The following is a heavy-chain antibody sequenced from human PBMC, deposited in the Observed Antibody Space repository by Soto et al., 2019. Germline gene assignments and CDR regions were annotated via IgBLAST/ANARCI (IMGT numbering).Heavy chain of an antibody. J-gene: IGHJ4*02. V-gene: IGHV1-3*01. CDR1: GYGLSGDD. CDR3: ARTVGGYNFQTMDN. Sequence: GSSVKGAWKGAGYGLSGDDGGWGRQAPGQRLEWMGWINAGNGNTKYSQKFQGRVTITRDNSKNTLYLQINSLRPEDTAVYYCARTVGGYNFQTMDNWGQGSLVTVSS. D-gene: IGHD5-12*01. CDR2: INAGNGNT.